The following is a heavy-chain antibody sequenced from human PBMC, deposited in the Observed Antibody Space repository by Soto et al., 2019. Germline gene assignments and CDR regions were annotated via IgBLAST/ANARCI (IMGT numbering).Heavy chain of an antibody. J-gene: IGHJ4*02. CDR2: IWHDGGEK. D-gene: IGHD6-13*01. CDR1: GFTLSDYG. V-gene: IGHV3-33*01. CDR3: ARDPGRDSRIDY. Sequence: QVQLMESGGGVVQPGRSLRLSCTASGFTLSDYGMHWVRQAPGKGLEWVAVIWHDGGEKYYADSVTGRFTISRDNSKNTAHRQIDILGTEDTALYYCARDPGRDSRIDYWGQGTLVTVSP.